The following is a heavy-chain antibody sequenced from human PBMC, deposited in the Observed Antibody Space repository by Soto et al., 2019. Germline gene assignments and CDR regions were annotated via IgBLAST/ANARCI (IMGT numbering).Heavy chain of an antibody. Sequence: SETMCLTCTVAGGNISSYCWSWIRKKPGKGLEWIGYIYYSGSTNYNPSLKSRVTISVDTSKNQFSLKLSSVTAADTAVYYCARIVQATVTINWFDPWGQGTLVTVSS. CDR2: IYYSGST. D-gene: IGHD4-17*01. CDR1: GGNISSYC. CDR3: ARIVQATVTINWFDP. V-gene: IGHV4-59*01. J-gene: IGHJ5*02.